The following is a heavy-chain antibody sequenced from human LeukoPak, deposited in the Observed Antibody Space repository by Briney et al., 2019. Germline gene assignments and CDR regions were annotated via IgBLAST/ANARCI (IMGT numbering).Heavy chain of an antibody. CDR1: GFTFSSYG. Sequence: GGSLRLSCAASGFTFSSYGMHWVRQAPGKGLEWVAVIWYDGSNKYYADSVKGRFTISRDNAKNSLYLQMNSLRVEDTAVYYCARDPRGSTSWVRFDYWGQGTLVTVSS. J-gene: IGHJ4*02. CDR2: IWYDGSNK. V-gene: IGHV3-33*01. D-gene: IGHD3-16*01. CDR3: ARDPRGSTSWVRFDY.